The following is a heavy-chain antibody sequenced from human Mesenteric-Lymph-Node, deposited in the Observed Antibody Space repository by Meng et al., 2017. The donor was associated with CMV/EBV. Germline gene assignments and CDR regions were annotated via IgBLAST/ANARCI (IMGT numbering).Heavy chain of an antibody. V-gene: IGHV1-69*02. CDR1: GGTFSSYT. CDR2: IIPILGIA. CDR3: AGGIAAAGSRWFDP. Sequence: QVQLAQSGAEVKKPGSSVKVSCKASGGTFSSYTISWVRQAPGQGLEWMGRIIPILGIANYAQKFQGRVTITADKSTSTAYMELSSLRSEDTAVYYRAGGIAAAGSRWFDPWGQGTLVTVSS. D-gene: IGHD6-13*01. J-gene: IGHJ5*02.